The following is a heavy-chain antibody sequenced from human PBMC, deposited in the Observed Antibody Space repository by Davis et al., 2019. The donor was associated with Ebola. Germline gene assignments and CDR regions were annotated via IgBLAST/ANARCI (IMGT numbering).Heavy chain of an antibody. CDR1: GFTFSSYS. D-gene: IGHD5-18*01. CDR3: ARDPDSYGWTFDY. Sequence: GESLKISCAASGFTFSSYSMNWVRQAPGKGLEWVSYISSSDSTRYYADSVKGRFTISRDNAKNSLYLQMNSLRDEDTAVYYCARDPDSYGWTFDYWGQGTLVTVSS. J-gene: IGHJ4*02. V-gene: IGHV3-48*02. CDR2: ISSSDSTR.